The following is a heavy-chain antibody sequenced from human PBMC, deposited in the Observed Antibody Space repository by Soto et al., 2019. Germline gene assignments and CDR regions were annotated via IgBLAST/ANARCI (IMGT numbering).Heavy chain of an antibody. CDR3: ARNYYFDF. Sequence: PGGSLSLSCVASGFTFNIFAMSWVRQAPGKGLEWVSSIGVSGDTYYADSVKGRFTISRDNSKNSLSLQMNSLRAEGAAVYYCARNYYFDFWGLGTLVTVSS. CDR1: GFTFNIFA. CDR2: IGVSGDT. J-gene: IGHJ4*02. V-gene: IGHV3-23*01.